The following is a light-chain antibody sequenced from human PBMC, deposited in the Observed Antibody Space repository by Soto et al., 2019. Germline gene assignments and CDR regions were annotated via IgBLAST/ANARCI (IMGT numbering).Light chain of an antibody. CDR3: QQYNNWIT. J-gene: IGKJ1*01. Sequence: EIVLTQSPGTLSLSPGERATLSCRASQSVSSSYLAWYQQKPGQAPRLLIYGASSRATGIPDRFSGSESGTDFTLTISSLQSEDFAVYYCQQYNNWITFGQGTKVDIK. V-gene: IGKV3-20*01. CDR1: QSVSSSY. CDR2: GAS.